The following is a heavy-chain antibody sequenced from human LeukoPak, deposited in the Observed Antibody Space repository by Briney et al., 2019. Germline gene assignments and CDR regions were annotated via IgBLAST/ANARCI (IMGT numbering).Heavy chain of an antibody. CDR1: GFTFSNYA. D-gene: IGHD2-2*01. V-gene: IGHV3-23*01. J-gene: IGHJ4*02. CDR3: AKMGGSSHLYYFDY. CDR2: ISGTGGST. Sequence: GGSLRLSCAASGFTFSNYAMSWVRQAPGKGLEWVAGISGTGGSTHYADSVKGRFTISRDNSKNTVYLQMRNLRVEHTAVYYCAKMGGSSHLYYFDYWGQGTLVTVSS.